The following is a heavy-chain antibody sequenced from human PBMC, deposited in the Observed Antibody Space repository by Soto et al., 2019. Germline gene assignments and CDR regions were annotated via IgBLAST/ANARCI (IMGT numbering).Heavy chain of an antibody. CDR3: ARVGYYGSGSYNFDY. Sequence: EVQLVESGGGLVQPGGSLRLSCAASGFTVSSNYTSWVRQAPGKGLEWVSVIYRGGSTYYADSVKGRFTISRDNSKNTLSLQMNRLRAEDTAVYYCARVGYYGSGSYNFDYWGQGTLVTVSS. J-gene: IGHJ4*02. V-gene: IGHV3-66*01. D-gene: IGHD3-10*01. CDR2: IYRGGST. CDR1: GFTVSSNY.